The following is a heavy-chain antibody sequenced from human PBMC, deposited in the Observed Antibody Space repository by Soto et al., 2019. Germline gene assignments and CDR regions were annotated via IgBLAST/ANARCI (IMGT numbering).Heavy chain of an antibody. CDR3: ASRDPGTSVDY. CDR2: IYRTGST. D-gene: IGHD1-7*01. V-gene: IGHV4-4*02. J-gene: IGHJ4*02. Sequence: SENLSLTCAVSGGSFNSNNWWTWVRQPPGQGLELIGEIYRTGSTNYNPSLKSRVTISLDKSENQFSLKVTSLTAADTAVYYCASRDPGTSVDYWGQGTLLTVSS. CDR1: GGSFNSNNW.